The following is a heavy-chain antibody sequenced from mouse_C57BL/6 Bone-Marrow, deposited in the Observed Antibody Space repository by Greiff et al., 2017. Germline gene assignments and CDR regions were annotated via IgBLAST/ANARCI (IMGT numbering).Heavy chain of an antibody. CDR2: IDPSDSYT. CDR3: ARSRLYYARDY. J-gene: IGHJ4*01. Sequence: QVQLQQPGAELVRPGTSVKLSCTASGYTFTSYWMHWVQQRPGQGLEWIGVIDPSDSYTNYNQTFKGKATLTVDTSSSTAYMQLSSLTSEDSAVXYCARSRLYYARDYWGQGTAVTVSS. V-gene: IGHV1-59*01. CDR1: GYTFTSYW.